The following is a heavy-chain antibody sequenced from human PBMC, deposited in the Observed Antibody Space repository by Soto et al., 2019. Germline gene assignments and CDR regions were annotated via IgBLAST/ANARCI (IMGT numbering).Heavy chain of an antibody. CDR2: IDPSDAYT. CDR1: GYSFTNHW. D-gene: IGHD6-13*01. CDR3: ARPATRPCITAGGIGATGGMDV. V-gene: IGHV5-10-1*01. J-gene: IGHJ6*02. Sequence: GASLKISCEGSGYSFTNHWISWVRQMPGKGLERMGRIDPSDAYTNYSPSFEGHVTIPADKSISTAYLQWSSLKASDTAIYYCARPATRPCITAGGIGATGGMDVWGQGTTVTVSS.